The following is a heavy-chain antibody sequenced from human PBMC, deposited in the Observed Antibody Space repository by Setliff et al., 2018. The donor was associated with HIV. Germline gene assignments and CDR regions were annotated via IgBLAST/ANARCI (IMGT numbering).Heavy chain of an antibody. CDR3: ARARITMTGGRLEPYAFDR. Sequence: ETLSLPCTVSGGSFSTYYWSWIRQPAGEGLEYIGRVHSTGTTIYNPSLKSRVTMSVDTSKNQLPLKLRSVTAADTAVYYCARARITMTGGRLEPYAFDRWGQGTKVT. V-gene: IGHV4-4*07. CDR1: GGSFSTYY. D-gene: IGHD3-22*01. J-gene: IGHJ3*01. CDR2: VHSTGTT.